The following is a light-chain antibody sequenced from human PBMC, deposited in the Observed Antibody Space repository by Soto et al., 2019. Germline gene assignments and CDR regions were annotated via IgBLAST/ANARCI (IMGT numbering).Light chain of an antibody. V-gene: IGLV4-69*01. CDR2: VNIDGDH. CDR1: SGHSNYA. Sequence: QPVLTQSPSASASLGASVKLTCTLSSGHSNYAIAWHQQQPEKGPRYLMKVNIDGDHSKGDGIPDRFSGSSSGAERYLPISSLQSEDESDYYCQTWDTGISVVFGGGTKVTVL. J-gene: IGLJ2*01. CDR3: QTWDTGISVV.